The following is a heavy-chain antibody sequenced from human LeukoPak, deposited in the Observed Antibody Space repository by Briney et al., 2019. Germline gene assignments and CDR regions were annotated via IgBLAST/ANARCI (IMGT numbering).Heavy chain of an antibody. CDR3: ARDPGHDAFDI. D-gene: IGHD3-10*01. V-gene: IGHV4-31*11. Sequence: SETLSLTCAVSGGSFSGYYWYWIRQHPGKGLEWIGYISYSGSTYYNPSLKSRITISVDTSKNQFSLKLSSMTAADTAVYYCARDPGHDAFDIWGQGTLVTVSS. CDR1: GGSFSGYY. J-gene: IGHJ3*02. CDR2: ISYSGST.